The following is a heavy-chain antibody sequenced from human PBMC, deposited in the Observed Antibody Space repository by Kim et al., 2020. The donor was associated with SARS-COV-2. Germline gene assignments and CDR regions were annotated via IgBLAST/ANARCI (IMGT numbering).Heavy chain of an antibody. V-gene: IGHV3-7*01. CDR1: GFTFSSYW. Sequence: GGSLRLSCAASGFTFSSYWMSWVRQAPGKGLEWVANIKQDGSEKYYVDSVKGRFTISRDNAKNSLYLQMNSLRAEDTAVYYCARGTCSSSPWILDYWGQGTLVTVSS. J-gene: IGHJ4*02. D-gene: IGHD6-6*01. CDR3: ARGTCSSSPWILDY. CDR2: IKQDGSEK.